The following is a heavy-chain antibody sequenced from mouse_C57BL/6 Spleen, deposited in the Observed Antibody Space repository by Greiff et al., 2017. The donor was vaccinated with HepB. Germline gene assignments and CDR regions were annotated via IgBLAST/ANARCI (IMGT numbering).Heavy chain of an antibody. V-gene: IGHV5-4*01. CDR2: ISDGGSYT. D-gene: IGHD1-1*01. CDR1: GFTFSSYA. Sequence: VQLQQSGGGLVKPGGSLKLSCAASGFTFSSYAMSWVRQTPEKRLEWVATISDGGSYTYYPDNVKGRFTISRDNAKNNLYLQMSHLKSEDTAMYYCAREAGSSSQAWFAYWGQGTLVTVSA. CDR3: AREAGSSSQAWFAY. J-gene: IGHJ3*01.